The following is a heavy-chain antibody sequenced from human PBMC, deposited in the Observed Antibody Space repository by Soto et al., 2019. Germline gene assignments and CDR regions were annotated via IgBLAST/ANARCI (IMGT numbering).Heavy chain of an antibody. D-gene: IGHD3-10*01. V-gene: IGHV3-72*01. CDR1: GFTFSDHY. J-gene: IGHJ6*03. Sequence: GGSLRLSCAASGFTFSDHYMDWVRQSPGKGLEWVGRTRNKANSYTTEYAASVKGRFTISRDDSKNSLYLQMNSLKTEDTAVYYCVLLWFGELLYRVGYYMDVWGKGTTVTVSS. CDR3: VLLWFGELLYRVGYYMDV. CDR2: TRNKANSYTT.